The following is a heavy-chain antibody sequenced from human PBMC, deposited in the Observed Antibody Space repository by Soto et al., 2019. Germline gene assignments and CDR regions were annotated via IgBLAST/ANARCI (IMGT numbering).Heavy chain of an antibody. V-gene: IGHV5-51*01. Sequence: PGESLKISCKGSGYSFTSYWIGWVRQMPGKGLEWMGIICPGDSDTRYGPSFQGQVTISADKSISTAYLQWSSLKASDTAMYYCAGGGVRGVITRTRDYYGMDVWGQGTTVTVSS. D-gene: IGHD3-10*01. CDR1: GYSFTSYW. CDR2: ICPGDSDT. J-gene: IGHJ6*02. CDR3: AGGGVRGVITRTRDYYGMDV.